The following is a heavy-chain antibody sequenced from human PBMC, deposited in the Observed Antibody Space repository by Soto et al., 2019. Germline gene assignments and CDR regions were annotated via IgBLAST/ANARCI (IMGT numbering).Heavy chain of an antibody. CDR3: ASTEGYFDY. CDR1: GYTFTSYG. CDR2: ISAYNGNT. Sequence: QVQLVQSGAEVKKPGASVKVSCKASGYTFTSYGISWVRQAPGQGLEWMGWISAYNGNTNYAQKLQGRVTMTTGTSTRTALKELGTLRADATAEYYCASTEGYFDYRGQGTLPTVSS. J-gene: IGHJ4*02. V-gene: IGHV1-18*01.